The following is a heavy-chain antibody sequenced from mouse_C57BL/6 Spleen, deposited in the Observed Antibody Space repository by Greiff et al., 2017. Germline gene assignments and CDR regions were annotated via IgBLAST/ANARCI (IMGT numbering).Heavy chain of an antibody. J-gene: IGHJ1*03. CDR2: IVPETGGT. CDR1: GYTFTDYE. Sequence: QVQLQQSGAELVRPGASVTLSCKASGYTFTDYEMHWVKQTPVHGLEWIGAIVPETGGTAYNQKFKGKAILTADKSSSPAYMELRSLTSEDSAVYYCTSYGSSLRYFDVWGTGTTVTVSS. D-gene: IGHD1-1*01. V-gene: IGHV1-15*01. CDR3: TSYGSSLRYFDV.